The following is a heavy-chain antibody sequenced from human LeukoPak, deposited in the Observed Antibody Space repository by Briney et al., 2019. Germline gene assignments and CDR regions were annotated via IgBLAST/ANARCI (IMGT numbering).Heavy chain of an antibody. D-gene: IGHD3-9*01. CDR3: ASSGPTGYYFQDAFDI. CDR1: GYTFTNYD. Sequence: ASVKVSCKASGYTFTNYDINWVRQAPGQGLEWMGWMNPNSGNTGYAQKFQGRVTVTRNTSITTAYMELSSLRSEDTAVYYCASSGPTGYYFQDAFDIWGQGTMVTISS. CDR2: MNPNSGNT. V-gene: IGHV1-8*01. J-gene: IGHJ3*02.